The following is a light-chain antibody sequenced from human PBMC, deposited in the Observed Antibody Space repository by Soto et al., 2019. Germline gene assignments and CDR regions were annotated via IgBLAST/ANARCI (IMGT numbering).Light chain of an antibody. V-gene: IGKV1-39*01. J-gene: IGKJ1*01. Sequence: DIQVTQSPSSVSASLGDRVTITCRASQDIAGYLSWYQHKPGRAPELLIHAASSLQSGVPSRFSGSGSGTDFTLTISSLQPEDFANYSCQQSYSTTWTFGQGTKVDIK. CDR3: QQSYSTTWT. CDR1: QDIAGY. CDR2: AAS.